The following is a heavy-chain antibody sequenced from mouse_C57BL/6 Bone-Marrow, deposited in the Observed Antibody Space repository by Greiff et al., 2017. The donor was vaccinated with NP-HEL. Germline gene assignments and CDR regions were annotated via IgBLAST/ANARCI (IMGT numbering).Heavy chain of an antibody. Sequence: VQLQQPGAELVKPGASVKLSCKASGYTFTSYWMHWVKQRPGQGLEWIGMIHPNSGSTNYNEKFKSKATLTVDKSSSTAYMQLSSLTSEDSAVYYCAKGYDYDYYAMDYWGQGTSFTVSS. CDR1: GYTFTSYW. V-gene: IGHV1-64*01. D-gene: IGHD2-4*01. CDR2: IHPNSGST. J-gene: IGHJ4*01. CDR3: AKGYDYDYYAMDY.